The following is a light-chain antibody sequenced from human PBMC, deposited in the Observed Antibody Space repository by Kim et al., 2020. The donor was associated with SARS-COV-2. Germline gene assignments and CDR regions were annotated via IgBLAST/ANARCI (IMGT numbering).Light chain of an antibody. CDR2: LEASGRY. V-gene: IGLV4-60*03. CDR3: ETWDSNTRV. CDR1: SRNSSDI. J-gene: IGLJ3*02. Sequence: PGKLTCTLGSRNSSDIIAGQQQQRGKAPRDVMKLEASGRYNKGSGVPDRFSGSGSGTDRYLTISNRQAEDEADYYCETWDSNTRVFGGGTQLTVL.